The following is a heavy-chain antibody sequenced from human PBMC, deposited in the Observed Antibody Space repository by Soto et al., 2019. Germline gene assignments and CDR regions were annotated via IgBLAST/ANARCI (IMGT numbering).Heavy chain of an antibody. Sequence: EASVKVSCKASGYTFTSYYMHWVRQAPGQGLEWMGVIEPSGGSKSYTQKFQGRITMTRDTSTSTVYMELSSLRSEDTAVYYCARTTMTFYYFDFWGQGTLVSVSS. CDR3: ARTTMTFYYFDF. CDR2: IEPSGGSK. J-gene: IGHJ4*02. CDR1: GYTFTSYY. D-gene: IGHD4-17*01. V-gene: IGHV1-46*01.